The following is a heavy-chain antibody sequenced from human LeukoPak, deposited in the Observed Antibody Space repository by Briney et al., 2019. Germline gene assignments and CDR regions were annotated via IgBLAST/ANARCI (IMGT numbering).Heavy chain of an antibody. J-gene: IGHJ4*02. D-gene: IGHD2-21*02. V-gene: IGHV3-66*02. CDR3: ARVGGDLLNGYFDY. CDR1: GFTVSNNY. Sequence: GGSLRLSCAASGFTVSNNYMSWVRQAPGKGGGGGSVIYSGGSTYYADSVRDRFTISRDNSKTTLFLQVNSLRAEDTAVYYCARVGGDLLNGYFDYWGQGTLVTVSS. CDR2: IYSGGST.